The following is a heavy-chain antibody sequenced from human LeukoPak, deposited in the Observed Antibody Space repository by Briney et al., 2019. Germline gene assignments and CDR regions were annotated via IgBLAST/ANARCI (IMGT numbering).Heavy chain of an antibody. D-gene: IGHD6-25*01. CDR2: IIPNFGTA. J-gene: IGHJ6*02. CDR1: GGTFSSYA. CDR3: ARGGNTSDLYYGMDV. V-gene: IGHV1-69*13. Sequence: SVKVSCKASGGTFSSYALSWVRQAPGQGLEWMGRIIPNFGTANYAQKFQGRVTITADGSTSTAYMELSSLRSEDTAIYYCARGGNTSDLYYGMDVWGQGTTVTVSS.